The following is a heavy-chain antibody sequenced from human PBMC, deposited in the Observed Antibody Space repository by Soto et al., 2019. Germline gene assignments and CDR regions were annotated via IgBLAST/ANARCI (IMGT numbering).Heavy chain of an antibody. V-gene: IGHV1-18*01. D-gene: IGHD6-19*01. Sequence: QVQLVQSGAEVKKPGASVKVSCKASGYTFTSYGISWVRQAPGQGLEWMGWISAYNGNTNYAQKLQGRVTMTTDTSTSTDYMELRSLRSDDTAVYYCARDPGPYSSGWPTFDYWGQGTLVTVSS. J-gene: IGHJ4*02. CDR2: ISAYNGNT. CDR1: GYTFTSYG. CDR3: ARDPGPYSSGWPTFDY.